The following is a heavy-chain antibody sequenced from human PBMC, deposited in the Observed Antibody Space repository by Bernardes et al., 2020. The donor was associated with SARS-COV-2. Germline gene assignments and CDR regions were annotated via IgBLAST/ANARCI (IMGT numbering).Heavy chain of an antibody. Sequence: GGSLRLSCAASGLTFSRNWMHWVRQVPGKGLVWVSRINRDGSSTTYADSVKGRFTISRDNAKSTLYLQMNSLRAEDTAVYFCARETYDYDIGQKGGSDHFDYWGQGTLVTVSS. J-gene: IGHJ4*02. CDR1: GLTFSRNW. CDR2: INRDGSST. D-gene: IGHD3-22*01. V-gene: IGHV3-74*01. CDR3: ARETYDYDIGQKGGSDHFDY.